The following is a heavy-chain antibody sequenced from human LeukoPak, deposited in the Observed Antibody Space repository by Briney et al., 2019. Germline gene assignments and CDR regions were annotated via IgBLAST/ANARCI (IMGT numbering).Heavy chain of an antibody. D-gene: IGHD1-26*01. CDR1: GFTFSSYT. CDR2: IYHSGAYT. J-gene: IGHJ4*02. Sequence: PGGSLRLSCAASGFTFSSYTMSWVRQAPGKGLEWVSGIYHSGAYTYYADSVKGRFTISRDNSKNTLYLQMNSLRAEDTAVYYCAKKNMGVGATTDYFGYWGQGTLVTVSS. CDR3: AKKNMGVGATTDYFGY. V-gene: IGHV3-23*01.